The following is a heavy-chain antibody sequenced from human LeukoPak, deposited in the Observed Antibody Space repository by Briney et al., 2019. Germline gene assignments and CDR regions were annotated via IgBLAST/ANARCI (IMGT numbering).Heavy chain of an antibody. J-gene: IGHJ4*02. V-gene: IGHV3-30*04. CDR2: ISYDGSNK. D-gene: IGHD3-22*01. Sequence: PGGSLRLSCAASGFTFSSYAMHWVRQAPGKGLEWVAVISYDGSNKYYADSVKGRFTISRDNSKNTLYLQMNSLRAEDTAVYYCAKDRGIVVVIETYFDYWGQGTLVTVSS. CDR3: AKDRGIVVVIETYFDY. CDR1: GFTFSSYA.